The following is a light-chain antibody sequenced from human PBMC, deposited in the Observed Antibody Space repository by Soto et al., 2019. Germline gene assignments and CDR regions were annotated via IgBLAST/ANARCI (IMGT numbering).Light chain of an antibody. V-gene: IGKV3-20*01. Sequence: EIVLTQSPGTLSLSPGEIATLSCSASQSVSSSYLAWYQQKPGQAPRLLIYGASSRATGIPDRFSGSGSGTDFTLTISRLEPEDFAVYYCQQYGSSPFTFGPGTKVDIK. CDR1: QSVSSSY. J-gene: IGKJ3*01. CDR3: QQYGSSPFT. CDR2: GAS.